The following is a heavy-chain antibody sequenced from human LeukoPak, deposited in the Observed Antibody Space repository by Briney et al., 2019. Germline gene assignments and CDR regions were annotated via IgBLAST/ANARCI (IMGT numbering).Heavy chain of an antibody. CDR1: GFTFSSYD. Sequence: GGSLRLSCAASGFTFSSYDMHWVRQATGKGLEWVSAIGTAGDPYYPGSVKGGFTISRENTKNSLYLQMNSMRAGDTDVYYCASGNTGLYGWGSYYHALGSYYFDYWGQGTLVTVSS. V-gene: IGHV3-13*05. CDR3: ASGNTGLYGWGSYYHALGSYYFDY. CDR2: IGTAGDP. D-gene: IGHD3-10*01. J-gene: IGHJ4*02.